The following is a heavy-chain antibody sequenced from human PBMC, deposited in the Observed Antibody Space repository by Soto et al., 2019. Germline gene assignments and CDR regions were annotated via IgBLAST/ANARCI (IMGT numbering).Heavy chain of an antibody. J-gene: IGHJ6*02. V-gene: IGHV3-74*01. CDR1: GFTFSSDW. CDR2: IISGGTRA. CDR3: ARERTSKGGMDI. Sequence: HPGGSLRLSCAASGFTFSSDWMSWVRQSPGKGLEWVSRIISGGTRATYADFVKGRFTITRDNAKNTLYLQMHSLTADDTTVYYCARERTSKGGMDIWGQGTTVTVSS.